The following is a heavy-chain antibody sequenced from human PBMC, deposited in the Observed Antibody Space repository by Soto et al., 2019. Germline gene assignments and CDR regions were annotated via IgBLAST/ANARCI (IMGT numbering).Heavy chain of an antibody. V-gene: IGHV3-23*01. D-gene: IGHD1-26*01. Sequence: EVQLLESGGGLVQPGGSLRLSCAASGFTFNTYDMSWVRKAPGKGLEWVSSISGSGGSTYYADSVKGRFTISRDNSKNTLYLQMKRLRAEEKAVYSVAKVEGGWYFDYWGKGTMVTVSS. CDR1: GFTFNTYD. J-gene: IGHJ4*02. CDR3: AKVEGGWYFDY. CDR2: ISGSGGST.